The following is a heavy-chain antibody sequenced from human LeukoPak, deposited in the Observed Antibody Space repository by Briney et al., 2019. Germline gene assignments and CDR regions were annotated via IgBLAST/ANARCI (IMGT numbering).Heavy chain of an antibody. CDR1: GYTLTELS. D-gene: IGHD5-18*01. CDR2: FDPEDGGT. CDR3: ATIHGRLWGDNNWLDP. Sequence: ASVKVSCKVSGYTLTELSMHWVRQAPGKGLEWMGGFDPEDGGTIYAQKFQGRVTMTEDTSTDTAYMELSSLRSEDTAVYYCATIHGRLWGDNNWLDPWGQGTLVTVSS. J-gene: IGHJ5*02. V-gene: IGHV1-24*01.